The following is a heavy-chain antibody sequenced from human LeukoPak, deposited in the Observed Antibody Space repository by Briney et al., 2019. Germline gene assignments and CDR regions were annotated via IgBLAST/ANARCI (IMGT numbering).Heavy chain of an antibody. Sequence: GGSLRLSCAASGFTFSNYWMHWVRQAPGKGLVWVSRIKGDGNTNYADSVKGRFTISRDNAKNTVSLQMNSLRAEDTGVYYCARAPSEIGGYYPEYFRHWGQGTLVTVSS. D-gene: IGHD3-22*01. V-gene: IGHV3-74*01. J-gene: IGHJ1*01. CDR2: IKGDGNT. CDR3: ARAPSEIGGYYPEYFRH. CDR1: GFTFSNYW.